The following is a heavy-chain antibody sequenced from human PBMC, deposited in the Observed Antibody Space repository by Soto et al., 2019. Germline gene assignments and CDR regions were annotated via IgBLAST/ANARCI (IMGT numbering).Heavy chain of an antibody. CDR1: GGSISSGGYS. CDR3: ARDQLEGNWFDP. V-gene: IGHV4-30-2*01. CDR2: IYHSGST. Sequence: QLQLQESGSGLVRPSQTLSLTCAVSGGSISSGGYSWNWIRQPPGKGLEWIGYIYHSGSTLYNPSLKRRGPISVDKSQDQCSPKLTSVTAAGTAVYYCARDQLEGNWFDPWGQGTLVTVSS. D-gene: IGHD1-1*01. J-gene: IGHJ5*02.